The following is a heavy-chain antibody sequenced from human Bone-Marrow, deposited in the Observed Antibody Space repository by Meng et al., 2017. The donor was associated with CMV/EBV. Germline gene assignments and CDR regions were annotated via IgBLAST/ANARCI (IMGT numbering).Heavy chain of an antibody. CDR3: AREGYKITMVRGALSAGDDY. CDR2: IYYSGST. CDR1: GGSISSYY. Sequence: SETLSLTCTVSGGSISSYYWSWIRQPPGKGLEWIGSIYYSGSTYYNPSLKSRVTITVDTSKNQFPLKLSSVTAADTAVYYCAREGYKITMVRGALSAGDDYWGQGTLVTSPQ. J-gene: IGHJ4*02. D-gene: IGHD3-10*01. V-gene: IGHV4-59*12.